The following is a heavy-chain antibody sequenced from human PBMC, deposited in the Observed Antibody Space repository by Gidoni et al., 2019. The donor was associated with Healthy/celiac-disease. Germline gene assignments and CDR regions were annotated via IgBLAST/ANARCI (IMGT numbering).Heavy chain of an antibody. D-gene: IGHD4-4*01. V-gene: IGHV1-18*01. CDR1: GYTFTSYG. Sequence: QVQLVQSGAEVKKPGASVKVSCKASGYTFTSYGISWVRQAPGQGLEWMGWISAYNGNTNYAQKLQGRVTMTTDTSTSTAYMELRSLRSDDTAVYYCATDPLTTVKWSHYYYYGMDVWGQGTTVTVSS. CDR3: ATDPLTTVKWSHYYYYGMDV. J-gene: IGHJ6*02. CDR2: ISAYNGNT.